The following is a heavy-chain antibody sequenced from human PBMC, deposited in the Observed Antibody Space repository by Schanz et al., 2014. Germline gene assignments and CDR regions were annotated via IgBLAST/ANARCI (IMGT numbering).Heavy chain of an antibody. V-gene: IGHV3-21*01. CDR2: ISSSSSYI. D-gene: IGHD4-17*01. CDR3: ARPRFDYGEVDY. Sequence: VQLVESGGGVVQPGRSLRLSCAASGFTFSTYAMNWVRQAPGKGLEWVSSISSSSSYIYYADSVKGRFTISRDNAKNSLYLQMNSLRAEDTAVYYCARPRFDYGEVDYWGQGTLVTVSS. CDR1: GFTFSTYA. J-gene: IGHJ4*02.